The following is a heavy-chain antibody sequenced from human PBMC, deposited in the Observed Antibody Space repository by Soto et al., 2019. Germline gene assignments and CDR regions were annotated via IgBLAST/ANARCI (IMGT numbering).Heavy chain of an antibody. CDR3: ARLRYFHYLLDY. CDR2: IYYSGST. Sequence: PSETLSLTCTASGGSISSSSYYWGWIRQPPGKGLEWIGSIYYSGSTYYNPSLKSRVTISVDTSKNQFSLKLSSVTAADTAVYYCARLRYFHYLLDYWGQGTVGIVSS. J-gene: IGHJ4*02. D-gene: IGHD3-9*01. V-gene: IGHV4-39*01. CDR1: GGSISSSSYY.